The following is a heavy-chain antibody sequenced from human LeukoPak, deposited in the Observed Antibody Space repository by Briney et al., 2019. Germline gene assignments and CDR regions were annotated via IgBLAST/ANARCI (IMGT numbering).Heavy chain of an antibody. CDR3: ARDFSGNYYDY. Sequence: SETLSLTCVVSGGSISTHYWTWIRQPPGKGLEWLGYIYYTGSTNYNPSLKGRVTISLDTSKNQFSLRLTSVTAADTAMYYCARDFSGNYYDYWGQGALVTVSS. V-gene: IGHV4-59*11. CDR2: IYYTGST. J-gene: IGHJ4*02. D-gene: IGHD1-26*01. CDR1: GGSISTHY.